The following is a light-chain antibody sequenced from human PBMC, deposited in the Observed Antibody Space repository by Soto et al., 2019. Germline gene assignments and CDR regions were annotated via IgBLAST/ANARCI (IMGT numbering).Light chain of an antibody. CDR3: SSYTSSSNVV. CDR1: SSDVGDYNY. Sequence: QSVLTQPASVSGSPGQSITISCTGTSSDVGDYNYVSWYQQHPGKVPKLMIYEVSNRPSGVSNRFSGSKSGNTASLTISGLQAEDEADYYCSSYTSSSNVVFGGGTKVTAL. J-gene: IGLJ2*01. V-gene: IGLV2-14*01. CDR2: EVS.